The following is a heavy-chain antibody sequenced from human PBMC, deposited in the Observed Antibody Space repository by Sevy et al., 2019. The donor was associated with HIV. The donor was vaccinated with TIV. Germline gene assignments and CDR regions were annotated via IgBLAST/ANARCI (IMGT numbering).Heavy chain of an antibody. J-gene: IGHJ4*02. CDR3: TTDGGGYNYGYSFDY. CDR2: IKGKTDGGTT. Sequence: GGSLRLSCAASGFTFSNACMNWVRQAPGKGLEWVGRIKGKTDGGTTDYAAPVKGRFTISRDDSKNTPYLQMNSLKTEDTAAYYCTTDGGGYNYGYSFDYWGQGTLVTVSS. D-gene: IGHD5-18*01. CDR1: GFTFSNAC. V-gene: IGHV3-15*07.